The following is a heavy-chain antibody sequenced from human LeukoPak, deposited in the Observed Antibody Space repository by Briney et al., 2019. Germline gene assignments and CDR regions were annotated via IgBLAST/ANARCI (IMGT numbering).Heavy chain of an antibody. CDR2: IYYSGST. D-gene: IGHD3-10*01. J-gene: IGHJ3*02. V-gene: IGHV4-59*08. CDR3: ARRAVLLWFGESPDAFDI. Sequence: SETLSLTCTVSGGSISSYYWSWIRQPPGKGLEWIGYIYYSGSTNYNPSLKSRVTISVDTSKNQFSLKLSPVTAADTAVYYCARRAVLLWFGESPDAFDIWGQGTMVAVSS. CDR1: GGSISSYY.